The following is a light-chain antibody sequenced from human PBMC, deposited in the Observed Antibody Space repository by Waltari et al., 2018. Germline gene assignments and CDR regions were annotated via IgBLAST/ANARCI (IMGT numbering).Light chain of an antibody. V-gene: IGLV2-23*02. Sequence: QSALTQPASVSGSPGQSIPISCTGTSSDVGNYNLVSWYQQYPGKAPKLVIYEVVKRPPSVSSRFSGSKSGSTASLTISGLQPEDEGNYYCTSYAGRSTLIFGGGT. CDR2: EVV. CDR3: TSYAGRSTLI. CDR1: SSDVGNYNL. J-gene: IGLJ2*01.